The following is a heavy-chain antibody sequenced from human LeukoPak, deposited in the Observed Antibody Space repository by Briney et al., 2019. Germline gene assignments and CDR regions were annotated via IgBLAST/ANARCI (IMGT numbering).Heavy chain of an antibody. D-gene: IGHD6-13*01. CDR1: GGTFSSYA. CDR3: ARDRGGSIAADGTFDY. CDR2: IIPIFGTA. Sequence: SVKVSCKASGGTFSSYAISWVRQAPGQGLEWMGGIIPIFGTASYAQKFQGRVTITADESTRTAYMEQSSLRSGDTAVFFCARDRGGSIAADGTFDYWGQGTLVTVSS. J-gene: IGHJ4*02. V-gene: IGHV1-69*01.